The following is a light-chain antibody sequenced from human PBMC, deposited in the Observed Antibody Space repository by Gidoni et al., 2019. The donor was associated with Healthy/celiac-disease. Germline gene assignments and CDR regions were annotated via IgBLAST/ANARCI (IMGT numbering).Light chain of an antibody. Sequence: SYVLTPPPSGSVAPGKTARSTCGGNNIGSKSVHWYQQKPGQAPVLVVHDDSDRPSGIPERFSGSNSGNTATLTISRVEAGDEADYYCQVWDSSSDHWVFGGGTKLTVL. CDR3: QVWDSSSDHWV. CDR1: NIGSKS. V-gene: IGLV3-21*03. CDR2: DDS. J-gene: IGLJ3*02.